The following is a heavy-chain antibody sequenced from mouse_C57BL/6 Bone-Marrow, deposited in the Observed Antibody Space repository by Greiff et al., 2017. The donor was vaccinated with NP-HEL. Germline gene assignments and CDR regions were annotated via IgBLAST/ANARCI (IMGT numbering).Heavy chain of an antibody. Sequence: QVQLQQPGAELVKPGASVKMSCKASGYTFTSYWITWVKQRPGQGLEWIGDIYPGSGSTNYNEKFKSKATLTVDTSSSTAYMQLSRLTSEDSAVYYCARSDYYYGSGYRFAYWGQGTLVTVSA. J-gene: IGHJ3*01. V-gene: IGHV1-55*01. D-gene: IGHD1-1*01. CDR2: IYPGSGST. CDR3: ARSDYYYGSGYRFAY. CDR1: GYTFTSYW.